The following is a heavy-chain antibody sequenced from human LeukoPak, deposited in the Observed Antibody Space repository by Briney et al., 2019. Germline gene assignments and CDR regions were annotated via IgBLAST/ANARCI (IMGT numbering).Heavy chain of an antibody. CDR2: INHSGST. CDR3: ARGFRYYYMDV. CDR1: GGSFSGYY. D-gene: IGHD2/OR15-2a*01. V-gene: IGHV4-34*01. Sequence: SETLSLTCAVYGGSFSGYYWSWIRQPPGKGLEWIGEINHSGSTNYNPSLKSRVTISVDTSKNQFSLKLSSVTAADTAVYYCARGFRYYYMDVWGKGTTVTVSS. J-gene: IGHJ6*03.